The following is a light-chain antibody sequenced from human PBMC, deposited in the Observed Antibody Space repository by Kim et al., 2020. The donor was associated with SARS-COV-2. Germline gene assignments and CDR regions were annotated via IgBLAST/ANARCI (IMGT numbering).Light chain of an antibody. J-gene: IGLJ2*01. CDR2: DVS. V-gene: IGLV2-11*01. CDR3: CSYAGSYV. Sequence: SPGQSVTISCTGTSSDVGGYKYVSWYQQHPGKAPKLMIYDVSKRPSGIPDRFSGSKSGNTASLTISGLQAEDEADYYCCSYAGSYVFGGGTQLTVL. CDR1: SSDVGGYKY.